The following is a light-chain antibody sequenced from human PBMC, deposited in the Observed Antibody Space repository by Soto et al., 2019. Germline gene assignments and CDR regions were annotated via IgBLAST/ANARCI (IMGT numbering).Light chain of an antibody. Sequence: DIQMTQSPSTLSASVGDRVTITCRASQSIDRRLAWYQQKPGKAPKLLIYRASSLESGVPSRFSGSGSGTEFTFTISSLQPDYFATYYCQQYKTYPYTFAQGTKLEIK. V-gene: IGKV1-5*03. CDR1: QSIDRR. J-gene: IGKJ2*01. CDR3: QQYKTYPYT. CDR2: RAS.